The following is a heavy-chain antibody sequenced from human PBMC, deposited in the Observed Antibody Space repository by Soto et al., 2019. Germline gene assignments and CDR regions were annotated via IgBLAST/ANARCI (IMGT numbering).Heavy chain of an antibody. CDR2: ISSSGSNR. CDR1: GFTFSSYE. CDR3: ARDYGGKSHYFDY. Sequence: VGSLRLSCAVSGFTFSSYEMNWVRQAPGKGLEWVSYISSSGSNRYYADSVKGRFTISRDNAKNSLYLQMNSLRAEDTAVYYCARDYGGKSHYFDYWGQGALVTVSS. V-gene: IGHV3-48*03. D-gene: IGHD4-17*01. J-gene: IGHJ4*02.